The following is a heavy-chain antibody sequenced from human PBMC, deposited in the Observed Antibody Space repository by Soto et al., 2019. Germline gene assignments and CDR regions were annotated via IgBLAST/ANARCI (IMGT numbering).Heavy chain of an antibody. CDR1: GGSISSSRYY. CDR2: IYYSGST. Sequence: SETLSLTCTVSGGSISSSRYYWGWIRQPPGKGLEWIGSIYYSGSTYYNPSLKSRVTISVDTSKNQFSLKLSSVTAADTAVYYCARQSIAARPYGMDVWGQGTTVTVSS. J-gene: IGHJ6*02. CDR3: ARQSIAARPYGMDV. D-gene: IGHD6-6*01. V-gene: IGHV4-39*01.